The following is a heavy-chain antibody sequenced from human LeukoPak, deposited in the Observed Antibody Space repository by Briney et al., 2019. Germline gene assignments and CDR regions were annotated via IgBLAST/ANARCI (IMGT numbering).Heavy chain of an antibody. V-gene: IGHV1-2*02. Sequence: GASVKVSCKASGYTFTGHYMHWVRQAPGQGLEWMGWINPNSGGTNYAQKFQGRVTMTRDTSISTAYMELSRLRSDDTAVYYCARDREDSSGSRDYWGQGTLVTVSS. CDR3: ARDREDSSGSRDY. CDR2: INPNSGGT. D-gene: IGHD3-22*01. J-gene: IGHJ4*02. CDR1: GYTFTGHY.